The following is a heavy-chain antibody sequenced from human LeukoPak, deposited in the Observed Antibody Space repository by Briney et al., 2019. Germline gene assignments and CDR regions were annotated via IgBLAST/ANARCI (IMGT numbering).Heavy chain of an antibody. CDR1: GFTFSSYG. CDR2: IRYDGSNK. D-gene: IGHD3-10*01. CDR3: AKDKDVLLWFGESNDY. V-gene: IGHV3-30*02. Sequence: GGSLRLSCAASGFTFSSYGMHWVRQAPDKGLEWVAFIRYDGSNKYYADSVKGRFTISRDNSKNTLYLQMNSLRAEDTAVYYCAKDKDVLLWFGESNDYWGQGTLVTVSS. J-gene: IGHJ4*02.